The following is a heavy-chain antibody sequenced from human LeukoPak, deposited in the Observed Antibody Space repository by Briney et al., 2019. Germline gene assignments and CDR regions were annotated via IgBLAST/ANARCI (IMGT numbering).Heavy chain of an antibody. D-gene: IGHD2-8*01. CDR1: GFMYSDFY. V-gene: IGHV3-11*06. Sequence: GGSLRLSCAASGFMYSDFYMTWIRQAPGMGLVGVSYISSSSGYTNYADSVKGRLTISRYNAKDSLYLQMNSLRAEDTAVYYCARVDEGRNGVTVGYWGQGTLVTVSS. CDR3: ARVDEGRNGVTVGY. CDR2: ISSSSGYT. J-gene: IGHJ4*02.